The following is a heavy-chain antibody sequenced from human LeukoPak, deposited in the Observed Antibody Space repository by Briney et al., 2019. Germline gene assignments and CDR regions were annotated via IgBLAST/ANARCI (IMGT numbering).Heavy chain of an antibody. CDR1: GGSMKTPSHY. CDR3: ARRNTEVPDTLPLNAFDV. D-gene: IGHD1/OR15-1a*01. CDR2: MFYSGST. J-gene: IGHJ3*01. Sequence: PSGTLSLTCSVSGGSMKTPSHYWDWIRQSPGKGLEWIGSMFYSGSTYFNPSLRRRVPISGDTSTNQISLSLTSVTAADTAVYYCARRNTEVPDTLPLNAFDVWGQGAKVIVSS. V-gene: IGHV4-39*01.